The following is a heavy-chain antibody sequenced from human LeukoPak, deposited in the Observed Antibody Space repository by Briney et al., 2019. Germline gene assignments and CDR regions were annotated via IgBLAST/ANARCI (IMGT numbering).Heavy chain of an antibody. Sequence: ASVKVSCRASGYTFHTYDITWVRQAPGQGLEWMGWIRSQSGATNYAQKLQGGVTMTTDASTSTVHMELRSLRSDDTAVYYCARVGRSGSPGAFDIWGQGTMVIVSA. CDR1: GYTFHTYD. D-gene: IGHD1-26*01. CDR2: IRSQSGAT. CDR3: ARVGRSGSPGAFDI. J-gene: IGHJ3*02. V-gene: IGHV1-18*01.